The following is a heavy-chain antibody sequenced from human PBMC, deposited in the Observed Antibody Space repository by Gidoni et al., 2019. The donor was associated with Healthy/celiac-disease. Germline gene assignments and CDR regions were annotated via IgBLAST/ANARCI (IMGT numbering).Heavy chain of an antibody. CDR2: IKQDGSEK. Sequence: EVQLVASGGGLVQPGGSLRLSCEASGFTFSSYWMSWVRQAPGKGLEWVANIKQDGSEKYYVDSVKGRFTISRDNAKNSLYLQMNSLRAEDTAVYYCARDLAVAGIGYWGQGTLVTVSS. V-gene: IGHV3-7*01. D-gene: IGHD6-19*01. CDR3: ARDLAVAGIGY. CDR1: GFTFSSYW. J-gene: IGHJ4*02.